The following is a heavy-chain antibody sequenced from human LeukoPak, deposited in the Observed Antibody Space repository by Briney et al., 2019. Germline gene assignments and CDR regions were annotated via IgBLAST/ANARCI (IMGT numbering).Heavy chain of an antibody. Sequence: ASVEVSCKASGYTFTDYYMHWVRQAPGQWLEWMGWLNPNGGGTSYSQNFQGRVTMTRDTSISTVYMDLTRLTSDDTALYYCARDPPGDSGLDYWGQGTLVTVSS. V-gene: IGHV1-2*02. CDR3: ARDPPGDSGLDY. CDR1: GYTFTDYY. D-gene: IGHD6-19*01. CDR2: LNPNGGGT. J-gene: IGHJ4*02.